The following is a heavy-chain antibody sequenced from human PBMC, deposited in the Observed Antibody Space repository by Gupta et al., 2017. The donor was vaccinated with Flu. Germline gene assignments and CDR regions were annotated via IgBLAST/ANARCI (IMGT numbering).Heavy chain of an antibody. Sequence: PGKGLEWVSATSYDGNNKYYADSVRCQFTICRDKSENTLYLQMNSRKGEDTAMFYCARPNCPKSSMLVVFDICGQVTMVTVSS. D-gene: IGHD2-2*01. V-gene: IGHV3-30*03. CDR3: ARPNCPKSSMLVVFDI. J-gene: IGHJ3*02. CDR2: TSYDGNNK.